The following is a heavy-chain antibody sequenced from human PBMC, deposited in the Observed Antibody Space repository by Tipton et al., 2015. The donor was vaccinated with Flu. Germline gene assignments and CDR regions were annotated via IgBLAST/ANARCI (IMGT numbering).Heavy chain of an antibody. V-gene: IGHV4-38-2*02. J-gene: IGHJ4*02. CDR3: ARDGGQWNIDY. Sequence: TLSLTCAVSGYSISSGYYWGCIRQSPGKGLEWIGSIHHSGSTHYNPSFKTRVTISRDTSKNQFSLKLTSVTAADTAVYYCARDGGQWNIDYWGQGITVTVSS. CDR1: GYSISSGYY. CDR2: IHHSGST. D-gene: IGHD1/OR15-1a*01.